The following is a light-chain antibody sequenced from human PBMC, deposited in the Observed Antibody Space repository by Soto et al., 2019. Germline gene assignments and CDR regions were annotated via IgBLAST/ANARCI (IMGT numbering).Light chain of an antibody. J-gene: IGKJ4*01. CDR2: DTS. CDR3: QQRRYWPLT. CDR1: QSISVY. V-gene: IGKV3-11*01. Sequence: ETVLAQSPATLSLTPGERATLSCRATQSISVYLAWYQHKPGQAPRLLIYDTSKRAAGIPARFSGSESGTDFPLTISSLEPEDFAVYYCQQRRYWPLTFGGGTKVEIK.